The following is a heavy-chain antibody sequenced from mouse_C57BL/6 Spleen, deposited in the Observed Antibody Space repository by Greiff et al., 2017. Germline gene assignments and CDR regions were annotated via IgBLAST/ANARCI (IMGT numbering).Heavy chain of an antibody. V-gene: IGHV1-19*01. CDR3: ASSGPADYCGSSPYAMDY. CDR1: GYTFTAYS. Sequence: EVQLQQSGPVLVKPGASVKMSCKASGYTFTAYSMNWVKQSHGKSLEWIGVINPYNGGTSSNQKFKGEATLSVAKSSSTAYMELSSRTSEDAAVYDWASSGPADYCGSSPYAMDYWGQGTSVTVSS. CDR2: INPYNGGT. J-gene: IGHJ4*01. D-gene: IGHD1-1*01.